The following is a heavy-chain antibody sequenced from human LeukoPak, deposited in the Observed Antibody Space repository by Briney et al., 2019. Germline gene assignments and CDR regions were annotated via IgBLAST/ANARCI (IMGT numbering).Heavy chain of an antibody. J-gene: IGHJ5*02. CDR1: GGSFSNYT. CDR3: ARGQDIVLMVYATQQWFDP. Sequence: SVKVSCKASGGSFSNYTISWLRQTPGQGLEWMGGIIPIFGTANYAQNFQGRVTITADKFTSTAYVELSRLRSEDTAVYYCARGQDIVLMVYATQQWFDPWGQGTLVTVSS. CDR2: IIPIFGTA. D-gene: IGHD2-8*01. V-gene: IGHV1-69*06.